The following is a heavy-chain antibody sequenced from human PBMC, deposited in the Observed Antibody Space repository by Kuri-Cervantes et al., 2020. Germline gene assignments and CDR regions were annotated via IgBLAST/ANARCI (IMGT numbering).Heavy chain of an antibody. V-gene: IGHV4-34*01. CDR1: GFTFSSYA. CDR2: INHSGST. CDR3: ARGSGYYYDSSGYLPFGY. J-gene: IGHJ4*02. D-gene: IGHD3-22*01. Sequence: ESLKISCAASGFTFSSYAMSWVRQAPGKGLEWIGEINHSGSTNYNPSLKSRVTISVDTSKNQFSLKLSSVTAADTAVYYCARGSGYYYDSSGYLPFGYWGQGTLVTVSS.